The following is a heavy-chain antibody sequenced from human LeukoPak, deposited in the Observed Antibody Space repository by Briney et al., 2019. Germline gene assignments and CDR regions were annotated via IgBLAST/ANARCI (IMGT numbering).Heavy chain of an antibody. V-gene: IGHV4-34*01. CDR1: GGSFSGYY. J-gene: IGHJ4*02. CDR2: INHSGST. D-gene: IGHD6-6*01. CDR3: ARGTAARWTKFDY. Sequence: SETLSLTCAVYGGSFSGYYWSWIRQPPGKGLEWIGEINHSGSTNYNPSLKSRVTISVDTSKNQFSLKLSSVTAADTAVYYCARGTAARWTKFDYWGQGTLVTVSS.